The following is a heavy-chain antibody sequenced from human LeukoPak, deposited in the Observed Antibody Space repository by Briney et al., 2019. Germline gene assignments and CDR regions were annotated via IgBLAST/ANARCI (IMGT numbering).Heavy chain of an antibody. CDR2: INHSGNT. D-gene: IGHD3-22*01. CDR1: GGSFSGHY. Sequence: PSETLSLTCAVYGGSFSGHYWNWIRQPPGKGLEWIGEINHSGNTNYNPSLKSRVTISGDTSKKQVSLKLSSVTAADTAVYYCARVTMIEDAFDIWGQGTMVTVSS. V-gene: IGHV4-34*01. CDR3: ARVTMIEDAFDI. J-gene: IGHJ3*02.